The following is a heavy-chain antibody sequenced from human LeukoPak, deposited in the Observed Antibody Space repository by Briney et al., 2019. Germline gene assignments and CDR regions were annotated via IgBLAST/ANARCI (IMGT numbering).Heavy chain of an antibody. CDR2: ISWNSGSI. Sequence: GGSLRLSCAATGFTFDDYAMHWVRQAPGKGLEWVSGISWNSGSIGYADSVKGRFTISRDNAKNSLYLQMNSLRAEDTALYYCAKDWDSSIYYFDYWGQGTLVTVSS. J-gene: IGHJ4*02. D-gene: IGHD6-13*01. V-gene: IGHV3-9*01. CDR3: AKDWDSSIYYFDY. CDR1: GFTFDDYA.